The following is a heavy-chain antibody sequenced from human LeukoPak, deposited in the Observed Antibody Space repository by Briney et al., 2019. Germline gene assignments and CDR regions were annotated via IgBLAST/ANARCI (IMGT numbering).Heavy chain of an antibody. V-gene: IGHV3-48*04. Sequence: GGSLRLSCAASGFTYSSYSMSWVRQAPGKGLEWVSFISRDGGTIDYADSVKGRFTISRDNAKNTLYVYMNSLRAEDTAVYYCAKDGVELSHWAFDIWGQGTMVTVSS. J-gene: IGHJ3*02. CDR3: AKDGVELSHWAFDI. D-gene: IGHD3-16*02. CDR2: ISRDGGTI. CDR1: GFTYSSYS.